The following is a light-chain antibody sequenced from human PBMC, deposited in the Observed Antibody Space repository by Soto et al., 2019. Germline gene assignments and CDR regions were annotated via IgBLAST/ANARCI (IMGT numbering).Light chain of an antibody. V-gene: IGKV3-11*01. CDR3: VQRSTWPWT. CDR2: DAS. Sequence: EIVLTQYPATLSLSPGERATLSCRASQSVSSYLAWYQQKPGHPLRLLIYDASNRATGTPARFSGSGSGTDFTLTISSLEPEDFAIYYCVQRSTWPWTIGQGSKVEIK. J-gene: IGKJ1*01. CDR1: QSVSSY.